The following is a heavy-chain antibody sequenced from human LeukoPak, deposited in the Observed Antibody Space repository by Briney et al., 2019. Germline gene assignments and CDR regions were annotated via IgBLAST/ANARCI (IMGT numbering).Heavy chain of an antibody. V-gene: IGHV1-2*02. Sequence: ASVKVSCKASGYIFTGYFVQWVRQAPGQGLEWMGWINPNTGSTKSAQKFQDRVTMTLDTSITTVYMELSRLRSDDTAVYYCAREAGLAYYFDSWGQGSLVTVSS. D-gene: IGHD3/OR15-3a*01. CDR2: INPNTGST. J-gene: IGHJ4*02. CDR1: GYIFTGYF. CDR3: AREAGLAYYFDS.